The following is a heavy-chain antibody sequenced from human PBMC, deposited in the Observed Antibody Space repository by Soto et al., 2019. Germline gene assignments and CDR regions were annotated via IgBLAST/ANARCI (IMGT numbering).Heavy chain of an antibody. J-gene: IGHJ6*02. CDR3: ARDRGSSSWYKGRDYYGMDV. CDR1: GFTFIDYY. Sequence: GGSLRLSCAASGFTFIDYYMSWIRQAPGKGLEWVSYISSSSSYTNYADSVKGRFTISRDNAKNSLYLQMNSLRAEDTAVYYCARDRGSSSWYKGRDYYGMDVWGQGTTVTVSS. CDR2: ISSSSSYT. V-gene: IGHV3-11*06. D-gene: IGHD6-13*01.